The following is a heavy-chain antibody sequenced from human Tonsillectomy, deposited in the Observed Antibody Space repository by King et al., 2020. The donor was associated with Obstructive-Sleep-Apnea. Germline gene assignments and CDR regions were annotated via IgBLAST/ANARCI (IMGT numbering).Heavy chain of an antibody. Sequence: QLVQSGAEVKKPGDSLTISCQAFGYDFATRWIGWVRQMPGKGLEWMGVIYPGDSDTRYNPSFQGQVTFSADRSINTAYLEWTTLKASDSAMYYCARNVAVTDTGDWFDPWGQGTLVTVSS. CDR3: ARNVAVTDTGDWFDP. J-gene: IGHJ5*02. D-gene: IGHD6-19*01. CDR2: IYPGDSDT. CDR1: GYDFATRW. V-gene: IGHV5-51*01.